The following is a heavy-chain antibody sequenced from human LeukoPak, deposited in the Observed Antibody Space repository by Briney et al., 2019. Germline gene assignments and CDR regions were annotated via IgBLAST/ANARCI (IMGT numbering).Heavy chain of an antibody. CDR1: GYTFTSYG. Sequence: GASVKVSCKASGYTFTSYGISWVRQAPGQGLEWMGWISAYNGNTNYAQKLQGRVTMTTDTSTSTAYMELRSLRSDDTAVYYCARAQILTGYYFNWFGPWGQGTLVTVSS. J-gene: IGHJ5*02. V-gene: IGHV1-18*01. CDR2: ISAYNGNT. D-gene: IGHD3-9*01. CDR3: ARAQILTGYYFNWFGP.